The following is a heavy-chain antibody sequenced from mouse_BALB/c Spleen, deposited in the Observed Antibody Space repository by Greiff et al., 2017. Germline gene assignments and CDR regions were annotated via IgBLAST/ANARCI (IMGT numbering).Heavy chain of an antibody. CDR3: ARWGNWDVYAMDY. Sequence: QVQLQQSGPELVKPGASVKMSCKASGYTFTSYYIHWVKQRPGQGLEWIGWIYPGDGSTKYNEKFKGKTTLTADKSSSTAYMLLSSLTSEDSAIYFCARWGNWDVYAMDYWGQGTSVTVSS. CDR1: GYTFTSYY. J-gene: IGHJ4*01. D-gene: IGHD4-1*01. CDR2: IYPGDGST. V-gene: IGHV1S56*01.